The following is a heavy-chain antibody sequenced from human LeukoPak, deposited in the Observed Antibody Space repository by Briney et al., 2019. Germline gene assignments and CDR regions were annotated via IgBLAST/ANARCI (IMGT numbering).Heavy chain of an antibody. J-gene: IGHJ6*02. Sequence: GSVSLSCAACGFTFSYYYMSWPRQAPGKGLEWGSYISSSGSTIYYADYVKGRFTISRDNAKNSLYLQRTSLRAEDTAVYYRARGGALFENYYVIAVGGQGTTVTVSS. CDR2: ISSSGSTI. CDR3: ARGGALFENYYVIAV. V-gene: IGHV3-11*01. CDR1: GFTFSYYY.